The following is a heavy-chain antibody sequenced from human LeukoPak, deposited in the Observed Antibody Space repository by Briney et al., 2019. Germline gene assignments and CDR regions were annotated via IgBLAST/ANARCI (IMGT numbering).Heavy chain of an antibody. CDR1: GFTFNTYR. CDR3: AGGTRITAAVYFQY. D-gene: IGHD6-13*01. Sequence: PGGSLRLSCAGSGFTFNTYRMNWVRQAPGKGLEWVSYISGSGSTLYYADSVKGRFTISRDNAKNSLYLQMNSLRDEDTAVYHCAGGTRITAAVYFQYWGQGILVTVSS. J-gene: IGHJ1*01. CDR2: ISGSGSTL. V-gene: IGHV3-48*02.